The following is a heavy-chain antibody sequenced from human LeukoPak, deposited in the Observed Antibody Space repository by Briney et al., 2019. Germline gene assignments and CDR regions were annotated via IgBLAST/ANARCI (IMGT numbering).Heavy chain of an antibody. CDR2: IYYSGST. V-gene: IGHV4-30-4*08. CDR1: GGSISSGDYY. Sequence: PSETLSLTCTVSGGSISSGDYYWSWIRQPPGKGLEWIGYIYYSGSTYYNPSLKSRVTISVDTSKNQFSLKLSSVTAADTAVYYCASAEDDSSGPAAFDIWGQGTMVTVSS. D-gene: IGHD3-22*01. CDR3: ASAEDDSSGPAAFDI. J-gene: IGHJ3*02.